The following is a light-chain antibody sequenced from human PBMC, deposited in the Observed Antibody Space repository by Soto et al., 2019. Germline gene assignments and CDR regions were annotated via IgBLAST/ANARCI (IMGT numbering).Light chain of an antibody. CDR3: QQFQSYPMT. CDR1: QAISTS. V-gene: IGKV1-13*02. CDR2: DAS. Sequence: QLTQSPSSLSASVGDRVTIPCRTSQAISTSLAWYQQKPGRPPKLLIYDASTLESGVPSRFSGRGSGTNFTLTISSLQPEDFATYYCQQFQSYPMTFGGGTKVEIK. J-gene: IGKJ4*01.